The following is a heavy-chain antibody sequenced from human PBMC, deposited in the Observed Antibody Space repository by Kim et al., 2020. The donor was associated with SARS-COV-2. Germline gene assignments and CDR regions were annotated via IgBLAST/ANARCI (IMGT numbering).Heavy chain of an antibody. CDR1: GFTFDDYA. V-gene: IGHV3-43*02. Sequence: GGSLRLSCAASGFTFDDYAMHWVRQAPGKGLEWVSLISGDGGSTYYADSEKGRFTISRDNSKNSLYLQMNSLRTEDTALYYCAKDILPWVGYDAFDIWGQGTMVTVSS. CDR3: AKDILPWVGYDAFDI. CDR2: ISGDGGST. J-gene: IGHJ3*02. D-gene: IGHD3-10*01.